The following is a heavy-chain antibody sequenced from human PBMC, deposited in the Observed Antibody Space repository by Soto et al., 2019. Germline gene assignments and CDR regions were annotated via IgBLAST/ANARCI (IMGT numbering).Heavy chain of an antibody. CDR2: IIPIFGTA. D-gene: IGHD5-18*01. CDR3: ARDTGDTAMVAPAGFDY. CDR1: GGTFSSYA. Sequence: ASVKVSCKASGGTFSSYAISWVRQAPGQGLEWMGGIIPIFGTANFAQKFQGRVTITADESTSTAYMELSSLRSEDTAVYYCARDTGDTAMVAPAGFDYWGQGTLVTVSS. V-gene: IGHV1-69*13. J-gene: IGHJ4*02.